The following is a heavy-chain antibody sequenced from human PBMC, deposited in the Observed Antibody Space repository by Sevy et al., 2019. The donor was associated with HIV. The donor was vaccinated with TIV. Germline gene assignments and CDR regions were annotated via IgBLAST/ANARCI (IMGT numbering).Heavy chain of an antibody. CDR1: RFTFTDYW. D-gene: IGHD3-10*01. V-gene: IGHV3-7*01. CDR3: ARAGFYGSGSYYGSYFDY. J-gene: IGHJ4*02. Sequence: GGSLRLSCAASRFTFTDYWMTWVRQAPGKGLEWVANIKQDGSEKKYVDSVKGRFTISRDNAKNSVYLQMNSRRAEDTAVYYCARAGFYGSGSYYGSYFDYWGQGSLVTVSS. CDR2: IKQDGSEK.